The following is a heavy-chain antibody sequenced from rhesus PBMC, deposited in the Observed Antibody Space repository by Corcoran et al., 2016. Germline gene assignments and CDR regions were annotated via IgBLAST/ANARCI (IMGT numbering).Heavy chain of an antibody. CDR3: ARLFGNYKWYIDL. Sequence: QVQLQESGPAVVKPSETLSLTCAVSGGSVSRSHWWLWLLQSPVPGLDFIGGIYGSDGSTEYNPSLKSRVTFSTDTSKNHFSLKLSSVTAADTAVYYCARLFGNYKWYIDLWGPGTPITVSS. CDR2: IYGSDGST. D-gene: IGHD4-35*01. V-gene: IGHV4-93*02. J-gene: IGHJ2*01. CDR1: GGSVSRSHW.